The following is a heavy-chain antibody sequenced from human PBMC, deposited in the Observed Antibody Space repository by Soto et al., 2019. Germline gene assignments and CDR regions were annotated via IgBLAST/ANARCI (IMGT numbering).Heavy chain of an antibody. D-gene: IGHD2-2*01. J-gene: IGHJ6*02. CDR3: ARSQGSSTSLEIYYYYYYGMDV. Sequence: QVQLVQSGAEVKKPGSSVKVSCKASGGTFSSYAISWVRQAPGQGREWMGGIIPISGTANYAQKFQSRGAITADESTGTAYMELSSLRSEDTAVYYCARSQGSSTSLEIYYYYYYGMDVWGQGTTVTVSS. CDR1: GGTFSSYA. V-gene: IGHV1-69*01. CDR2: IIPISGTA.